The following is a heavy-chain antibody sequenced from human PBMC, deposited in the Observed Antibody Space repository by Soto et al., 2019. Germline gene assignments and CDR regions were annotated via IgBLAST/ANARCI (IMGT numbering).Heavy chain of an antibody. V-gene: IGHV3-30-3*01. J-gene: IGHJ6*02. Sequence: GGSLRLSCAASGFTFSSYAMHWVRQAPGKGLEWVAVISYDGSNKYYADSVKGRFTISRDNSKNTLYLQMNSLRAEDTAVYYCARENPVRERYCSSTSCYTRSLNYYYYGMDVWGQGTTVTVSS. CDR2: ISYDGSNK. CDR3: ARENPVRERYCSSTSCYTRSLNYYYYGMDV. D-gene: IGHD2-2*02. CDR1: GFTFSSYA.